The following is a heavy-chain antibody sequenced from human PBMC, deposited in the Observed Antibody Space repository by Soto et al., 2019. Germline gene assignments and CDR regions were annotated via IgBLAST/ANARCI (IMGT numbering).Heavy chain of an antibody. CDR3: ARHEILEWLPRLYYYMDV. V-gene: IGHV3-48*01. Sequence: GGSLRLSCAASGFTFSSYSMNWVRQAPGKGLEWVSYISSSSSTIYYADSVKGRFTISRDNAKNSLYLQMNSLRAEDTAVYYCARHEILEWLPRLYYYMDVWGKGTTVTVSS. CDR1: GFTFSSYS. D-gene: IGHD3-3*01. CDR2: ISSSSSTI. J-gene: IGHJ6*03.